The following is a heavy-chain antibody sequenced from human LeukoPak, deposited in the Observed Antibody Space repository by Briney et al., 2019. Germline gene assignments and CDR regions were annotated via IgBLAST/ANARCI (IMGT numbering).Heavy chain of an antibody. CDR3: ASSVYSGSPTKTFDY. CDR2: IWYDGSNK. CDR1: GFTFSSYG. Sequence: SGGSLRLSCAASGFTFSSYGMHWVRQAPGKGLEWVAVIWYDGSNKYYADSVKGRFTISRDNSINTLYLQMNSLRAEDSAVYYCASSVYSGSPTKTFDYWGQGTLVTVSS. J-gene: IGHJ4*02. D-gene: IGHD2-21*01. V-gene: IGHV3-33*01.